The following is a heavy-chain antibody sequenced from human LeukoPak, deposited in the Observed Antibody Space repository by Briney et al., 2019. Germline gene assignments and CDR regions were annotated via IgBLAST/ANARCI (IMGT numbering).Heavy chain of an antibody. D-gene: IGHD5-18*01. CDR1: GGSFSGYY. J-gene: IGHJ4*02. CDR2: INHSGST. V-gene: IGHV4-34*01. Sequence: SETLSLTCAVYGGSFSGYYWSWIRQPPGKGLEWIGEINHSGSTYYNPSLKSRVTISVDTSKNQFSLKLSSVTAADTAVYYCARARGYSYGSYFDYWGQGTLVTVSS. CDR3: ARARGYSYGSYFDY.